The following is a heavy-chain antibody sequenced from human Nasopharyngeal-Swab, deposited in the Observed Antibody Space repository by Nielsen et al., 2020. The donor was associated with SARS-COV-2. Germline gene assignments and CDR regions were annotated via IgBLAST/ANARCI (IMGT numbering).Heavy chain of an antibody. V-gene: IGHV3-15*01. D-gene: IGHD6-19*01. CDR1: RFTFCNAR. Sequence: GCLRLSSAASRFTFCNARMSWVRQAPGKGGGGGGGIKSKTDGGATDYAAPVKGRFTISRDDSKNTLYLQMNSLKTEDTAVYYCTTDSKRLRQWLVLDYYYMDVWGKGTTVTVSS. CDR3: TTDSKRLRQWLVLDYYYMDV. CDR2: IKSKTDGGAT. J-gene: IGHJ6*03.